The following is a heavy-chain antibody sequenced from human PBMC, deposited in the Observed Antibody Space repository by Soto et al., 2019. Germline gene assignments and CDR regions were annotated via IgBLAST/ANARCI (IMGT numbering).Heavy chain of an antibody. CDR2: INQYGSER. Sequence: EVQLVESGGGLVQPGGSLRLSCAASGFTFGTYWMSWVRQAPGKGLQWVANINQYGSERFYVDSVNGRFTVSRDNAKNSLYLQMNSLRVEDTAIYYCVRNWMWELVFFDYWGQGTLVTVSS. J-gene: IGHJ4*02. V-gene: IGHV3-7*03. CDR3: VRNWMWELVFFDY. CDR1: GFTFGTYW. D-gene: IGHD1-26*01.